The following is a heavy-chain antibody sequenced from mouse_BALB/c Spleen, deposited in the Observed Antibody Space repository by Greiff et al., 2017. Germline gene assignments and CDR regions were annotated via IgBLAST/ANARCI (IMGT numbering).Heavy chain of an antibody. Sequence: VQLKESGGGLVKPGGSLKLSCAASGFTFSSYTMSWVRQTPEKRLEWVATISSGGSYTYYPDSVKGRFTISRDNAKNTLYLQMSSLKSEDTAMYYCTRDGNYLGYFDVWGAGTTVTVSS. D-gene: IGHD2-1*01. V-gene: IGHV5-6-4*01. CDR1: GFTFSSYT. CDR3: TRDGNYLGYFDV. CDR2: ISSGGSYT. J-gene: IGHJ1*01.